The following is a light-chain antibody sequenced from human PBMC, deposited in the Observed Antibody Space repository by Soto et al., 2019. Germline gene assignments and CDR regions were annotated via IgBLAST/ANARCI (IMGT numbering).Light chain of an antibody. CDR3: QQYNSYWT. V-gene: IGKV3D-15*01. Sequence: VITQSPSTVSVPTGERATLPCSASQTVISNLAWYQQKPGQAPRLLIYDASKRATGTPYRFSGSGSGTEFTLTISSLQPDDFATYYCQQYNSYWTFGQGTKV. CDR1: QTVISN. CDR2: DAS. J-gene: IGKJ1*01.